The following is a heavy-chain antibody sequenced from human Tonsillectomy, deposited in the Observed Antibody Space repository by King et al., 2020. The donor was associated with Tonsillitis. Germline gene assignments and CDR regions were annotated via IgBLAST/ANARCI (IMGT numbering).Heavy chain of an antibody. CDR2: INPSGGTT. CDR1: GYTFTSYY. Sequence: QLVQSGAEVKKPGASVKVSCKASGYTFTSYYMHWVRQAPGQGLEWMGMINPSGGTTSYAQKFQGRVTMTRDTSTNTVYMELSSLRSEDTAVYYCARARPCSSASCDGGSCFDPWGQGTLVTVSS. V-gene: IGHV1-46*01. CDR3: ARARPCSSASCDGGSCFDP. J-gene: IGHJ5*02. D-gene: IGHD2-2*01.